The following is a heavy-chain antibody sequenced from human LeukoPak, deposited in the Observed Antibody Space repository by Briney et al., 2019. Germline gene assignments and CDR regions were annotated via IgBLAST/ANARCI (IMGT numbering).Heavy chain of an antibody. CDR2: IKQDGREK. V-gene: IGHV3-7*01. CDR1: GFTFSNYW. J-gene: IGHJ4*02. D-gene: IGHD6-13*01. CDR3: TRDEAAATN. Sequence: PGGSLRLYCAGSGFTFSNYWMSWVRQAPGKGPEWVANIKQDGREKHYVDSVKGRFTISRDNAKSSLYLQMNSLRAGDTAVYYCTRDEAAATNWGQGTLVTVSS.